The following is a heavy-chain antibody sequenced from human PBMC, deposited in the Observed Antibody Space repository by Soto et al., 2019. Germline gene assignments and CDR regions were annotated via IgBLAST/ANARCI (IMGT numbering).Heavy chain of an antibody. Sequence: PSETLSLTCTVSGGSISSYYWSWIRQPPGKGLEWIGYIYYSGITNYNPSLKSRVTISVDTSKNQFSLKLSSVTAADTAVYYCARDLWGYCGTDCYPLDVRGQGTTVTVSS. D-gene: IGHD2-21*02. J-gene: IGHJ6*02. CDR2: IYYSGIT. CDR1: GGSISSYY. V-gene: IGHV4-59*01. CDR3: ARDLWGYCGTDCYPLDV.